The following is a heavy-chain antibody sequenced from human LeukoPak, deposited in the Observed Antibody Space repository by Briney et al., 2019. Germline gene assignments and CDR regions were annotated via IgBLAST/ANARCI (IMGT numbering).Heavy chain of an antibody. J-gene: IGHJ4*02. CDR2: ISGSGVRT. V-gene: IGHV3-23*01. CDR1: GFTFSSYA. D-gene: IGHD4-17*01. Sequence: GGSLRLSCAASGFTFSSYAMSWVRQAPGKGLEWVSGISGSGVRTSYADSVKGRFTISRDNSKNTLYLQMNSLRAEDTAVYYCAKDRHDDFYFDFWGQGTLVTVFS. CDR3: AKDRHDDFYFDF.